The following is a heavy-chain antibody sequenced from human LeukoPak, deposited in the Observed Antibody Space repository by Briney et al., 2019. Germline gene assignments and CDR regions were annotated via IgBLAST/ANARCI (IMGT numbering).Heavy chain of an antibody. CDR1: GFGVSSNY. V-gene: IGHV3-66*01. CDR3: AKATTAIVVDNFFDY. D-gene: IGHD3-22*01. Sequence: GGSLRLSCEASGFGVSSNYINWVRQAPGKGLEWVSVIYRGEKTYYADSVKGRFNISRDSSKNTVFLQVNSLRAEDTALYYCAKATTAIVVDNFFDYWGQGTLVSVSS. CDR2: IYRGEKT. J-gene: IGHJ4*02.